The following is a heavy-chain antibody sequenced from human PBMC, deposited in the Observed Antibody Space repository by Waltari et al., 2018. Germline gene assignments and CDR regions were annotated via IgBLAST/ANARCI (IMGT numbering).Heavy chain of an antibody. Sequence: QVQLQQSGPGLVKPSETLSLTCTVSGYSFSNVYYWGWIRQPPGKGLEWIGSIHHSGSAYYNPSLNSRVTISLETSKNQFSLKLTSVAATDTAIYYCARQPIEGNLPDWFDPWGQGTLVTVSS. V-gene: IGHV4-38-2*02. CDR3: ARQPIEGNLPDWFDP. CDR1: GYSFSNVYY. J-gene: IGHJ5*02. CDR2: IHHSGSA. D-gene: IGHD1-1*01.